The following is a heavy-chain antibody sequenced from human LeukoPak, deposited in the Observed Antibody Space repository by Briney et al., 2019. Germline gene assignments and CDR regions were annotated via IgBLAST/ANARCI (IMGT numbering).Heavy chain of an antibody. CDR1: GFTFRSYV. V-gene: IGHV3-21*01. Sequence: GGSLRLSCAASGFTFRSYVMNWVRQAPGKGLEWVSSISSSSSYIYYADSVKGRFTISRDNAKNSLYLQMNSLRAEDTAVYYCARLLSGTLDYCGQGTLVTVSS. CDR3: ARLLSGTLDY. J-gene: IGHJ4*02. CDR2: ISSSSSYI. D-gene: IGHD1-26*01.